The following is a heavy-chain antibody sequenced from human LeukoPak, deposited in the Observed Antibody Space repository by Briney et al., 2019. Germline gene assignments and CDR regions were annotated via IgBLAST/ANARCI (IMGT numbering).Heavy chain of an antibody. CDR1: GFTFSSYG. Sequence: GRSLRLSCAASGFTFSSYGMHWVRQAPGKGLEWVAVISYDGSNKYYADSVKGRFTISRDNSKNTLYLQMNSLRAEDTAVYYCAPNPGRLRFLEWSNYGMDVWGQGTTVTVSS. D-gene: IGHD3-3*01. CDR2: ISYDGSNK. J-gene: IGHJ6*02. CDR3: APNPGRLRFLEWSNYGMDV. V-gene: IGHV3-30*03.